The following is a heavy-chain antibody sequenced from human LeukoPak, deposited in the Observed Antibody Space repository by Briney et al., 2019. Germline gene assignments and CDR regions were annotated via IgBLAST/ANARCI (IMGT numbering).Heavy chain of an antibody. Sequence: PGGSLRLSCAASGFTFSSYSMNWVRQAPGKGLEWVSSISSSSSYIYYADSVKGRFTTSRDDAKNTLYLQMNSLRAEDTAVYYCARYSSDWYGADYGMDVWGQGTTVTVSS. D-gene: IGHD6-19*01. V-gene: IGHV3-21*01. CDR3: ARYSSDWYGADYGMDV. CDR2: ISSSSSYI. J-gene: IGHJ6*02. CDR1: GFTFSSYS.